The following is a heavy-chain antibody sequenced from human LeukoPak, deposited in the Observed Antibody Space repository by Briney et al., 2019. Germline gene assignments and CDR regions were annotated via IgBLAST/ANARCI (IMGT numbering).Heavy chain of an antibody. V-gene: IGHV3-15*01. CDR2: IRSETDGATT. CDR1: GFSFTYAW. J-gene: IGHJ4*02. CDR3: TTDLNQRLKWFGNPLDH. Sequence: GGSLRLSCVASGFSFTYAWMSWVRQAPGKGLQWVGHIRSETDGATTDYAAAVQGRFTISRDDSRKMLYLEMNSLKTEDTGLYYCTTDLNQRLKWFGNPLDHWGQGTPVTVSS. D-gene: IGHD3-10*01.